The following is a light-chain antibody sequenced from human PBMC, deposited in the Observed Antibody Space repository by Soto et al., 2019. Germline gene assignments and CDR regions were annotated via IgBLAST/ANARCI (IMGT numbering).Light chain of an antibody. Sequence: ETVMTQFPATLSVSPGERVTLSCRASQNVNRNLVWYQQRAGQSPRLLISAASTRATGIPARFSGSGSGTEFTLTIHGLQSEDYAVYYCQQCNQWPVTFGGGTKVEI. CDR2: AAS. CDR1: QNVNRN. CDR3: QQCNQWPVT. J-gene: IGKJ4*01. V-gene: IGKV3-15*01.